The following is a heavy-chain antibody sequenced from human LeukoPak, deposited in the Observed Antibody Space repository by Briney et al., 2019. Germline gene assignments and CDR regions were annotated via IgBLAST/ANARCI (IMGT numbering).Heavy chain of an antibody. CDR3: AKRWWELPDAFDI. J-gene: IGHJ3*02. Sequence: GGSLRLSCAASGFTFSSYAMSWGRQAPGKGLEWVSAISGSGGSTYYADSVKGRFTISRDNSKNTLYLQMNSLRAEDTAVYYCAKRWWELPDAFDIWGQGTMVTVSS. CDR1: GFTFSSYA. V-gene: IGHV3-23*01. CDR2: ISGSGGST. D-gene: IGHD2-15*01.